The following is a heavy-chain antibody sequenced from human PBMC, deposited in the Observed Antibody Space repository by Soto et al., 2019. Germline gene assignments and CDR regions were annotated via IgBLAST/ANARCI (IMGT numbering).Heavy chain of an antibody. CDR1: GGTFSSYP. J-gene: IGHJ5*02. CDR3: ASRPVMEVAQYGNWFDP. CDR2: VIPFFGTT. Sequence: SVKVSCKASGGTFSSYPINWVRQAPGQGLEWMGGVIPFFGTTHSARKFQGRLTITADESTSTTYMELSSLRSEDTAVYYCASRPVMEVAQYGNWFDPWGQGTLVTVSS. D-gene: IGHD2-15*01. V-gene: IGHV1-69*13.